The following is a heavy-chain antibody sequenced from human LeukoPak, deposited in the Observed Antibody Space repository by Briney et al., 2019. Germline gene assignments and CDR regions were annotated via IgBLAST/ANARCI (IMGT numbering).Heavy chain of an antibody. V-gene: IGHV3-7*01. CDR1: GFTFSSYW. CDR2: IKQDGSEK. Sequence: GGSLRLSCAASGFTFSSYWMSWVRQAPGKGLEWVANIKQDGSEKYYVDSVKGRFTISRDNAKNSLYLQMNSLRAEDTAVYYCARHLRDSSGWYRYMDVWGKGTTVTISS. CDR3: ARHLRDSSGWYRYMDV. D-gene: IGHD6-19*01. J-gene: IGHJ6*03.